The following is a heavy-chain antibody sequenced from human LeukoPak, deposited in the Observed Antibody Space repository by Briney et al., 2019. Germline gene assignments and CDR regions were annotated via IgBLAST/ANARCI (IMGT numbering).Heavy chain of an antibody. V-gene: IGHV3-33*06. Sequence: GKSLRLSCAASGFSFSSYGMHWVRQAPGKRLEWVAVIWFDGTNENYADSVRGRFTISRDNSKNTLYLQMNSLRAEDTAVYYCAKEARFWSGIWHFDYWGLGTLVTVSS. CDR2: IWFDGTNE. CDR1: GFSFSSYG. CDR3: AKEARFWSGIWHFDY. J-gene: IGHJ4*02. D-gene: IGHD3-3*01.